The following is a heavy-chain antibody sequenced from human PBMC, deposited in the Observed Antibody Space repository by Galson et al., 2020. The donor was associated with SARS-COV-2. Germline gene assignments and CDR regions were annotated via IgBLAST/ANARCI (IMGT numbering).Heavy chain of an antibody. J-gene: IGHJ5*02. Sequence: ASVQVSCKASGYTFTSYCISWVRQAPGQRLEWMGWISAYNGNTNYAQKLQGRVTMTTDTSTSTAYMELRSLRSDDTAVYYWARKRGAGWFGELNWFDPWGQGTLGTVSS. D-gene: IGHD3-10*01. V-gene: IGHV1-18*01. CDR2: ISAYNGNT. CDR3: ARKRGAGWFGELNWFDP. CDR1: GYTFTSYC.